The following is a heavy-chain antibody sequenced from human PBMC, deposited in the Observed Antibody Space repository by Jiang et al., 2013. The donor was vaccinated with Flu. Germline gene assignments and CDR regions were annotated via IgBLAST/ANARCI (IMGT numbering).Heavy chain of an antibody. D-gene: IGHD3-22*01. J-gene: IGHJ3*02. Sequence: SGSGLVKPSETLSLTCSVSGGSIISGDHYWSWIRQYPGKGLEWIGYVDYSGGTLYNPSLQSRTTISLDTSKKQFSLKLGSVTAADTAVYYCATLARPDWRGYYYNDAFDMWGQGTVVTVSS. CDR3: ATLARPDWRGYYYNDAFDM. V-gene: IGHV4-31*03. CDR1: GGSIISGDHY. CDR2: VDYSGGT.